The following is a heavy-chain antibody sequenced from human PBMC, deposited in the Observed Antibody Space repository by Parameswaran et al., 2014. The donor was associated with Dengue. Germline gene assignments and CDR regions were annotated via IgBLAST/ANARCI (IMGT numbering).Heavy chain of an antibody. CDR2: IYSGGST. J-gene: IGHJ6*02. D-gene: IGHD2-21*01. CDR3: ARYRDFYGMDV. V-gene: IGHV3-53*01. Sequence: RWIRQPPGKGLEWVSVIYSGGSTYYADSVKGRFTISRDNSKNTLYLQMNSLRAEDTAVYYCARYRDFYGMDVWGQGTTVTVSS.